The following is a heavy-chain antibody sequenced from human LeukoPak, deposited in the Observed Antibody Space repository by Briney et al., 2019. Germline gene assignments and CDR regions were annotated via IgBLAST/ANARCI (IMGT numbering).Heavy chain of an antibody. V-gene: IGHV1-58*01. CDR1: GFTFTSST. J-gene: IGHJ4*02. D-gene: IGHD3-16*01. CDR3: AADLYGPVFDY. CDR2: IVVGSGNT. Sequence: SVNVSCKASGFTFTSSTVQWVRQARGQRLEWIGWIVVGSGNTKYAQKFKERVTITRDMSTNTAYMELSSLRSEDTAVYYCAADLYGPVFDYWGQGTLVTVSS.